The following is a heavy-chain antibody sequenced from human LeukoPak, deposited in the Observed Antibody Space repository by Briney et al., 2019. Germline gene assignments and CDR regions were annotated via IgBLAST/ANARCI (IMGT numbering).Heavy chain of an antibody. V-gene: IGHV1-2*02. Sequence: ASVKVSCXASGYTFTGYYMHWVRQAPGQGLEWMGWINPNSGDTNYAQKFQGRVTMTRDTSISTAYMELSRLRSDDTAVYYCARGSNYGSLYFDLWGRRTLVTVSS. D-gene: IGHD4-11*01. J-gene: IGHJ2*01. CDR3: ARGSNYGSLYFDL. CDR1: GYTFTGYY. CDR2: INPNSGDT.